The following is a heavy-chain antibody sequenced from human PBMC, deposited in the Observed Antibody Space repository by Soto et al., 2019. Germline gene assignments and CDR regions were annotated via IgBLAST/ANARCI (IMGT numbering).Heavy chain of an antibody. D-gene: IGHD6-13*01. CDR2: IFSNDEK. CDR1: GFSLSNGKMA. CDR3: ARIASVYSSSWSMGYYFDY. V-gene: IGHV2-26*01. Sequence: QVTLKESGPVLVKPTETLTLTCTVSGFSLSNGKMAVSWIRQPPGKALEWLAHIFSNDEKSYSTSLKTRLTISKDTXXSXVXXTMTNMDPVDTATYYCARIASVYSSSWSMGYYFDYWGQGTLVTVSS. J-gene: IGHJ4*02.